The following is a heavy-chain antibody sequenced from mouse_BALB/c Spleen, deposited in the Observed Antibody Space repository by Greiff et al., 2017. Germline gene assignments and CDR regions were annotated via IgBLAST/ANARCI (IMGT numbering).Heavy chain of an antibody. Sequence: VKLVESGAELMKPGASVKISCKATGYTFSSYWIEWVKQRPGHGLEWIGEILPGSGSTNYNEKFKGKATFTADTSSNTAYMQLSSLTSEDSAVYYCARAYGNYVGGFAYWGQGTLVTVSA. V-gene: IGHV1-9*01. CDR1: GYTFSSYW. J-gene: IGHJ3*01. CDR3: ARAYGNYVGGFAY. D-gene: IGHD2-10*02. CDR2: ILPGSGST.